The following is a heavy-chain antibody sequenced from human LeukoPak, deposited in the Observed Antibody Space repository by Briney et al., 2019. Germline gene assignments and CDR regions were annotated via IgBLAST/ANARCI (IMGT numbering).Heavy chain of an antibody. Sequence: SETVSLTCAVYGGSCDDYYCSWLRQPPGKGLEWIGEIHPSGIFYYNSTLLSRVTISIDTSKSQFSLRLTSVTAADTAFYYCARGRDRSKAGDHWGQGSLVTVSS. CDR3: ARGRDRSKAGDH. CDR2: IHPSGIF. J-gene: IGHJ4*02. D-gene: IGHD5-24*01. V-gene: IGHV4-34*01. CDR1: GGSCDDYY.